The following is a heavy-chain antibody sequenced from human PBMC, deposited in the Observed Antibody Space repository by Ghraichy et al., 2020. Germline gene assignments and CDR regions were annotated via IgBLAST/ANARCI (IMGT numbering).Heavy chain of an antibody. CDR2: IYYSGNT. CDR3: ASERVMWSGSHRDLDV. J-gene: IGHJ6*02. V-gene: IGHV4-30-4*01. Sequence: SQTLSLTCTVSGGSISRSGDYYWSWIRQPPGKGLEWIGYIYYSGNTYYKSSLKSRVTISVDTSKNQFSLKLSSVTATDTAVYFCASERVMWSGSHRDLDVWGQGTTVTVSS. CDR1: GGSISRSGDYY. D-gene: IGHD3-3*01.